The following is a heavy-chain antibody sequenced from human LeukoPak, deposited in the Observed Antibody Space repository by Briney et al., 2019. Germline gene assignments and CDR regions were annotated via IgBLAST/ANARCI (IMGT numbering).Heavy chain of an antibody. D-gene: IGHD6-6*01. J-gene: IGHJ1*01. Sequence: PGGSLRLSCAASGFTFSSYWMSWVRQAPGKGLEWVANIKQDGSEKYYVDSVKGRFTISRDNAKNSLYLQMNSLRAEDTAVYYCARDIASEYSSSSPYFQHWGQGTLVTVSS. V-gene: IGHV3-7*01. CDR2: IKQDGSEK. CDR1: GFTFSSYW. CDR3: ARDIASEYSSSSPYFQH.